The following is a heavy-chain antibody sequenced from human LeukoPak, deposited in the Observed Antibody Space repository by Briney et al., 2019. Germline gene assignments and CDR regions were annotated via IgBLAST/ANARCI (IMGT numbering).Heavy chain of an antibody. CDR2: IHYSRTT. J-gene: IGHJ4*02. CDR3: ARFGTSSSRFFDH. CDR1: GVSISSYY. V-gene: IGHV4-59*01. D-gene: IGHD6-6*01. Sequence: SETLSLTCTVSGVSISSYYWSWIRQPPGKGLEWIGYIHYSRTTNYYPSLKSRVTIALDTSKNQFSLKLNSVTAADKAVYYCARFGTSSSRFFDHWGQRTLVTVSS.